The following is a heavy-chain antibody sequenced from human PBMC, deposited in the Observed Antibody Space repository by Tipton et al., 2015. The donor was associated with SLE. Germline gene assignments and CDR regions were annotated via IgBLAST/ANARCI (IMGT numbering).Heavy chain of an antibody. D-gene: IGHD5-12*01. V-gene: IGHV4-38-2*02. Sequence: TLSLTCNVSGYSISSGYYWGWIRQPPGERLEWIGHVHSSGSTHYNPSLKSRVTISLDTSKSQVSLRMTSVTTTDTAMYYCATSGYDSLSWFDPWGQGTPVTVSS. CDR2: VHSSGST. J-gene: IGHJ5*02. CDR3: ATSGYDSLSWFDP. CDR1: GYSISSGYY.